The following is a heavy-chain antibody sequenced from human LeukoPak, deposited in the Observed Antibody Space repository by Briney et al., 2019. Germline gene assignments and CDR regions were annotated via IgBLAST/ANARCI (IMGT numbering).Heavy chain of an antibody. J-gene: IGHJ6*02. Sequence: PSESLSLTCSVYGGSISSYYSGSVRQPPGRGLERIGCIYYSVSTNYNPSLKSRVTISVDTSKNQFSLKLSSVTAADTAVYYCARSQGSSSSVPYYYYGMDGLGQGTTVTVSS. D-gene: IGHD6-13*01. V-gene: IGHV4-59*01. CDR3: ARSQGSSSSVPYYYYGMDG. CDR2: IYYSVST. CDR1: GGSISSYY.